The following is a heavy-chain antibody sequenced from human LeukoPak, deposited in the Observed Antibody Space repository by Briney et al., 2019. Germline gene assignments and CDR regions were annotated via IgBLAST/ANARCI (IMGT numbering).Heavy chain of an antibody. D-gene: IGHD4-17*01. Sequence: GGSLRLSCAASGFTFSSYSMNWVRQAPGKGLEWVSYISSSGSTIYYADSVKGRFTVSRDNAKNTLYLQMDSLRAEDTAVYYCARDQATVTTPTYWYFDLWGRGTLVTVSS. CDR3: ARDQATVTTPTYWYFDL. J-gene: IGHJ2*01. V-gene: IGHV3-48*04. CDR2: ISSSGSTI. CDR1: GFTFSSYS.